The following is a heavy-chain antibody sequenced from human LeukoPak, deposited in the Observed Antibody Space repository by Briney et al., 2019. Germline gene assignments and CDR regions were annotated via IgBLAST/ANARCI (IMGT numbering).Heavy chain of an antibody. D-gene: IGHD6-19*01. J-gene: IGHJ5*02. V-gene: IGHV4-59*01. CDR3: ARDVVAVPGSDNWFDP. Sequence: PSETLSLTCTVSGGSLSGFYWSWIRQSPRLGLEWIGLTYSDGSTMYNPSLTSRVTIPVDTSKNQISLRLTSVTAADTAIYYCARDVVAVPGSDNWFDPWGQGTLVTVSS. CDR1: GGSLSGFY. CDR2: TYSDGST.